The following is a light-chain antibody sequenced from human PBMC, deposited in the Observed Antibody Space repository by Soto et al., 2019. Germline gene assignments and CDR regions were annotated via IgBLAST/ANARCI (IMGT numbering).Light chain of an antibody. Sequence: QSVLTQPTSVSAAPGQKVTISCSGSSSNIGNNYVSWYKQLPGTAPKLLIYDNNKRPSGIPDRFSGSKSGTSATLGITGLQTGDEADYYCGTWDSSLSAGVFGGWTKLTVL. CDR3: GTWDSSLSAGV. J-gene: IGLJ2*01. V-gene: IGLV1-51*01. CDR2: DNN. CDR1: SSNIGNNY.